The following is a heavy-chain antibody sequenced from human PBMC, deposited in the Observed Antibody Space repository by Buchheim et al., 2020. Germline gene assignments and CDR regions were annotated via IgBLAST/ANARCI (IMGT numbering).Heavy chain of an antibody. V-gene: IGHV4-31*03. Sequence: QVQLQESGPGLVKPSQTLSLTCTVSGGSISSGGYYWSWIRQHPGKGLEWIGYIYYSGSTYYNPSLKSRVTISVDTSKNQISLKLSSVTAADTAVYYCARDSDYDFWGGYYGHYYYGMDVWGQGTT. D-gene: IGHD3-3*01. CDR1: GGSISSGGYY. J-gene: IGHJ6*02. CDR2: IYYSGST. CDR3: ARDSDYDFWGGYYGHYYYGMDV.